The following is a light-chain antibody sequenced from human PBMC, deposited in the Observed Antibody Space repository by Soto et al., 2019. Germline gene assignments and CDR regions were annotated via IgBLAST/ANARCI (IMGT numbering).Light chain of an antibody. CDR1: QSVLYSSSNKNY. V-gene: IGKV4-1*01. CDR3: QQYDTTPRT. CDR2: WAS. J-gene: IGKJ1*01. Sequence: DIVMTQSPDSLAGSLGERATINCKSSQSVLYSSSNKNYLAWYQQKPGQPPKLLIYWASTRESGVPDRFSGSGSGKDFTRTISSLQAEDVTVYYCQQYDTTPRTFGQGTKVEIK.